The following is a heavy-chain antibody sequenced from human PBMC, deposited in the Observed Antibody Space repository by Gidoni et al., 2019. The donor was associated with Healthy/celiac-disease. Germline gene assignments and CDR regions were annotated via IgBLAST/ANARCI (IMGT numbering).Heavy chain of an antibody. CDR2: INHSGST. Sequence: QVQLQQWGAGLLKPSETLSLTCAVYGGSFSGYYCSWIRQPPGKGLEWIGEINHSGSTNYNPSLKSRVTISVDTSKNKFALKLSSVTAADTAVYYCAREDIVVVPAPTYYYYYMDVWGKGTTVTVSS. CDR1: GGSFSGYY. J-gene: IGHJ6*03. D-gene: IGHD2-2*01. V-gene: IGHV4-34*01. CDR3: AREDIVVVPAPTYYYYYMDV.